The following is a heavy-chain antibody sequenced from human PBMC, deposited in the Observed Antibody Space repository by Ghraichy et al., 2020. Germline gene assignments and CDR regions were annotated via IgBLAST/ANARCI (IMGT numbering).Heavy chain of an antibody. CDR2: STGSGGST. D-gene: IGHD5-24*01. CDR3: AKDKGAGRGFDV. Sequence: GGSLRLSCAASGFTFVNYAMIWVRQAPGRGLEYVSVSTGSGGSTYYADSVKGPVTISRDNSKNTLFLQMNSLRVEDTAVYYCAKDKGAGRGFDVWGQGTTVTVSS. V-gene: IGHV3-23*01. CDR1: GFTFVNYA. J-gene: IGHJ6*02.